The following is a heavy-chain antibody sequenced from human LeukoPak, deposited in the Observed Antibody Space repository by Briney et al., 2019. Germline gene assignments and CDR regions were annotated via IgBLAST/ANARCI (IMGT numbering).Heavy chain of an antibody. CDR2: ISGSGGST. Sequence: GGSLRLSCVASGFTFGTYVMSWVRQAPGKGLEWVSTISGSGGSTFYADSVMGRFTISRDNSKNTLSLHMNSLRAEDTAIYYCAKDRESGYAPYDMDVWGRGTTVTVSS. D-gene: IGHD3-3*01. CDR1: GFTFGTYV. CDR3: AKDRESGYAPYDMDV. J-gene: IGHJ6*02. V-gene: IGHV3-23*01.